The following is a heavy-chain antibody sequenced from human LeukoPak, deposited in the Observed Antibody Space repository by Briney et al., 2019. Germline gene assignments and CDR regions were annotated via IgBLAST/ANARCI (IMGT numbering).Heavy chain of an antibody. CDR2: IIPIFATT. Sequence: ASVKVSCKASGGTFNSYAISWVRQAPGQGLEWMGGIIPIFATTNYAQKFQGRVTITTDESTSTAYMELSSLRSEDTAVYYCARFRIPAAGTDAFDIWGQGTMVTVSS. V-gene: IGHV1-69*05. CDR1: GGTFNSYA. J-gene: IGHJ3*02. D-gene: IGHD6-13*01. CDR3: ARFRIPAAGTDAFDI.